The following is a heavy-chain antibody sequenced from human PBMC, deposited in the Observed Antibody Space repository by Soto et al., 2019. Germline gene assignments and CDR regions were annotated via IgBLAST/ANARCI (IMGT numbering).Heavy chain of an antibody. Sequence: GGSLRLSCAASGFTVSSNYMSWVRQAPGKGLEWVSVIYSGGSTYYADSVKGRFTISRDNSKNTLYLQMNSLRAEDTAVYYCAREGGYYDFWSGYYGPNWFDPWGQGTLVTVSS. V-gene: IGHV3-66*01. CDR2: IYSGGST. CDR1: GFTVSSNY. D-gene: IGHD3-3*01. CDR3: AREGGYYDFWSGYYGPNWFDP. J-gene: IGHJ5*02.